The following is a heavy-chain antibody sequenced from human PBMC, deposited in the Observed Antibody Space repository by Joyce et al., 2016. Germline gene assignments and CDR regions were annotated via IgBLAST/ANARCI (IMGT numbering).Heavy chain of an antibody. Sequence: EVQLLESGGGLVQPGGSLRLSCAAAGFTFSNYGMSGVRQAPGKGREWVSTITGSGSGAYYSDSVKGRFTSSRDNSKTTLYLQMSSLRGEDTAVYYCARGGMIRHRYFGYWGQGTLVTVSS. V-gene: IGHV3-23*01. CDR1: GFTFSNYG. D-gene: IGHD3-16*01. CDR2: ITGSGSGA. J-gene: IGHJ4*02. CDR3: ARGGMIRHRYFGY.